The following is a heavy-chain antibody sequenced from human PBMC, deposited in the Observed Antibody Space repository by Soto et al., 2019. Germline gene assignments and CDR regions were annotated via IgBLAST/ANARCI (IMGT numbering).Heavy chain of an antibody. V-gene: IGHV3-30*18. CDR3: AKWFGELFDGFDV. Sequence: QVQLVESGGGVVQPGTSLRLSCAGSGFSFSDFGMHWVRLAPGKGLEWVAVISYDGSHKNYADAVNGRFAISRDTSKNMLYLEMNSLRPEDTAVYYCAKWFGELFDGFDVWGQGTMVTVSS. CDR2: ISYDGSHK. CDR1: GFSFSDFG. D-gene: IGHD3-10*01. J-gene: IGHJ3*01.